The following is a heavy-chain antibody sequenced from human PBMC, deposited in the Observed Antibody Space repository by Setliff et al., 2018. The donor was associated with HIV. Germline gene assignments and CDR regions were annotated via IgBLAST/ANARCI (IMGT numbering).Heavy chain of an antibody. D-gene: IGHD1-20*01. V-gene: IGHV1-18*01. CDR2: ISAYNGNT. J-gene: IGHJ4*02. CDR1: GYTFTTYG. Sequence: ASVKVSCKASGYTFTTYGISWVRQAPGQGLEWVGWISAYNGNTNYAQKLQGRVTMTTDTSTYTAFMELRSLKSDDTAIYYCVKEYHTEITDTRVANYFDYWGQGTLVTVSS. CDR3: VKEYHTEITDTRVANYFDY.